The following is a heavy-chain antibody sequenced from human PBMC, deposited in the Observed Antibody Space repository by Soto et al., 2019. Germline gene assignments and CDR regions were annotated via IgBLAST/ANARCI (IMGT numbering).Heavy chain of an antibody. V-gene: IGHV1-18*01. Sequence: ASVKVSCKASGYTFTTYGISWVRQAPGQGLEWMGWISAYNGNTKYAQKFQGRVTMTTDTSTNTAYMELRSLRSDDTAVYYCARFRGITVFRSEFETWGPGSLVTL. D-gene: IGHD3-9*01. CDR3: ARFRGITVFRSEFET. CDR2: ISAYNGNT. J-gene: IGHJ5*02. CDR1: GYTFTTYG.